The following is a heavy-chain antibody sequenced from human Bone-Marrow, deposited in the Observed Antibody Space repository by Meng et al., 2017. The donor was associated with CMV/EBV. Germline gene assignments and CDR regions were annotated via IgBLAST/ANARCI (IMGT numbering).Heavy chain of an antibody. J-gene: IGHJ1*01. CDR2: INPNSGDT. CDR3: ASETGYCSSTSCYIPYFQH. Sequence: ASVKVSCKASGYTFTGYYMHWVRQAPGQGLEWMGWINPNSGDTNYAQKFQGRVTMTSDTSISTAYIELSRLRSDDTAVYSCASETGYCSSTSCYIPYFQHWGQGTMVTVSS. V-gene: IGHV1-2*02. CDR1: GYTFTGYY. D-gene: IGHD2-2*02.